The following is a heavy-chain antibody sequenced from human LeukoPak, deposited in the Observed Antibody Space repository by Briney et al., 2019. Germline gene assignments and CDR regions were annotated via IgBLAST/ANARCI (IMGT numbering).Heavy chain of an antibody. CDR3: ARDYYGCFDY. J-gene: IGHJ4*02. CDR2: ISGSSSTI. Sequence: GGSLRLSCAASGFTFSTSSMNEVRQAPGEGLEWVSYISGSSSTIYYADSVNGRFTISRDNAKNSLYLQMNSLRDEDTAVYYCARDYYGCFDYWGQGILVTVSS. D-gene: IGHD3-10*01. V-gene: IGHV3-48*02. CDR1: GFTFSTSS.